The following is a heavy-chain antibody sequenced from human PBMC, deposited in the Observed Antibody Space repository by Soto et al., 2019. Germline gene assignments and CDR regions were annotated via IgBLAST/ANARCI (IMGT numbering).Heavy chain of an antibody. CDR2: ISPDGSGE. CDR3: ARDNWFFDY. J-gene: IGHJ4*02. Sequence: DLVESGGGLVQPGGSLRLSCAASGFSFEIYWMAWVRQAPGKGLEWVANISPDGSGEYYLDSVKGRFTISRDNVKHSVYLQMNSLVGDDTAVYYCARDNWFFDYWGQGTPVTVSS. CDR1: GFSFEIYW. V-gene: IGHV3-7*01. D-gene: IGHD3-10*01.